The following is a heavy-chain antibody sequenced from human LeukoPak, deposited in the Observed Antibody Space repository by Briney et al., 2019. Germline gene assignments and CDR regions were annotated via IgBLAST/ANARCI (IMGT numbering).Heavy chain of an antibody. Sequence: PGGSLRLSCAASGFTFSSYAMSWVRQAPGKGLEWVSGISGSGDSTYYADSVKGRFTISRDNSNNTLYLQMNSLRAEDTAVYYCAKDAYAAAAEYFQHWGQGTLVTVSS. CDR1: GFTFSSYA. J-gene: IGHJ1*01. CDR3: AKDAYAAAAEYFQH. D-gene: IGHD6-13*01. CDR2: ISGSGDST. V-gene: IGHV3-23*01.